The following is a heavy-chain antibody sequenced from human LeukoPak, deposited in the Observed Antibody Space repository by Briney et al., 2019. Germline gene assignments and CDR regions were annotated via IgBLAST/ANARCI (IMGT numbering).Heavy chain of an antibody. D-gene: IGHD2-2*02. V-gene: IGHV3-49*03. CDR1: GFTFGDYA. CDR2: IRSKAYGGTT. J-gene: IGHJ6*03. CDR3: TRDYCSSTSCYTGGREYYYMDV. Sequence: GGSLRLSCTASGFTFGDYAMSWFRQAPGKGLEWVGFIRSKAYGGTTEYAASVKGRFTISRDNSKSIAYLQMNSLKTEDTAVYYCTRDYCSSTSCYTGGREYYYMDVWGKGTTVTVSS.